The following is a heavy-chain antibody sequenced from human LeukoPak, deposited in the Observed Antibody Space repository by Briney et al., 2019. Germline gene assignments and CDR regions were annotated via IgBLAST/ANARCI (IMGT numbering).Heavy chain of an antibody. D-gene: IGHD6-13*01. CDR2: IYYSGST. CDR1: GGSISSGDYY. CDR3: ARSHGDSIAAAGGTKWFDP. Sequence: SQTLSLTCTVSGGSISSGDYYWSWIRQPPGKGLEWSGYIYYSGSTYYNPSLKSRVTISVDTSKNQFSLKLSSVTAADTAVYYCARSHGDSIAAAGGTKWFDPWGQGTLVTVSS. V-gene: IGHV4-30-4*08. J-gene: IGHJ5*02.